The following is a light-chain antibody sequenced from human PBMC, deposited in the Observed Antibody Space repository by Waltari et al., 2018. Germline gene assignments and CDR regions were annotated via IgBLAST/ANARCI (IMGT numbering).Light chain of an antibody. CDR3: CSFAGTYTWV. CDR2: DVT. CDR1: TSDVGGYHY. Sequence: SALTQPRSVSGSPGQSVTISCTGTTSDVGGYHYVSWYQHHPGKAPKLMIFDVTQRPSGVPDRFSGSKSANTDSLTISGLQAEDEADYYCCSFAGTYTWVFGGGTKVTVL. V-gene: IGLV2-11*01. J-gene: IGLJ3*02.